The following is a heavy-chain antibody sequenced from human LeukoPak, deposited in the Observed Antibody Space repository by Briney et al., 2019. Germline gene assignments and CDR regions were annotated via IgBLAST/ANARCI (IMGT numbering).Heavy chain of an antibody. CDR2: IYYSGST. D-gene: IGHD2-15*01. V-gene: IGHV4-59*01. J-gene: IGHJ4*02. CDR1: GGSISSYY. CDR3: AREVGYCSGGSCYSYFDY. Sequence: SETLSLTCTVSGGSISSYYWSWIRQPPGKGLEWIGYIYYSGSTDYNASLTNRVTISVDTSKNQFSLKLSSVTAADTAVYYCAREVGYCSGGSCYSYFDYWGQGTLVTVSS.